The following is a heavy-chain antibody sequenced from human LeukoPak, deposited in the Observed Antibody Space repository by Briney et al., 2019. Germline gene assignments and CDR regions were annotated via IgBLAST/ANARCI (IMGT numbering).Heavy chain of an antibody. CDR2: ISYDGSNK. J-gene: IGHJ4*02. Sequence: GGSLRLSCAASGFTFSSYGMPWVRQAPGKGLEWVAVISYDGSNKYYADSVKGRFTISRDNSKNTLYLQMNSLRAEDTAVYYCAKASRVVLRFSGYLPPDYWGQGTLVTVSS. CDR3: AKASRVVLRFSGYLPPDY. D-gene: IGHD3-3*01. CDR1: GFTFSSYG. V-gene: IGHV3-30*18.